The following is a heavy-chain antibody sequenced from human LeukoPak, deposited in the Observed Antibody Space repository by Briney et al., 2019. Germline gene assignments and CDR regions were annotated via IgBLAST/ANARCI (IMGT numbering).Heavy chain of an antibody. Sequence: ASVKVSCKPAGYIFTNYYLHWVRQAPGQGLEWMGIINPGGGSTSYAQKFQGRVTMTRDTSTSTVYMELSSLRSEDTAVYYCTRADFGGKSDYYFHGLDVWGQGTTVTVSS. J-gene: IGHJ6*02. D-gene: IGHD4-23*01. CDR2: INPGGGST. V-gene: IGHV1-46*01. CDR3: TRADFGGKSDYYFHGLDV. CDR1: GYIFTNYY.